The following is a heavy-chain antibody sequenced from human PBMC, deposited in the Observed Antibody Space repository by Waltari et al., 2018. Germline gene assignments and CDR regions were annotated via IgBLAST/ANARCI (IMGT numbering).Heavy chain of an antibody. CDR1: EGTFSSYA. Sequence: QVQLVQSGAEVKKPGSSVKVSCKASEGTFSSYAISWVRQAPGQGLEWMGGIIPIFGTANYAQKFQGRVTITADESTSTAYMELSSLGSEDTAVYYCARVADYYGSGSYLLNYYYYGMDVWGQGTTVTVSS. J-gene: IGHJ6*02. CDR3: ARVADYYGSGSYLLNYYYYGMDV. D-gene: IGHD3-10*01. CDR2: IIPIFGTA. V-gene: IGHV1-69*01.